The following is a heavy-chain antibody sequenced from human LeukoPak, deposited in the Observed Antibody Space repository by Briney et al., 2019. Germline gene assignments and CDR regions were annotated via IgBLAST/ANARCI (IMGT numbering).Heavy chain of an antibody. D-gene: IGHD3-16*02. J-gene: IGHJ4*02. CDR2: IYYSGST. V-gene: IGHV4-59*12. CDR1: GGSISSYY. Sequence: PSETLSLTCTVSGGSISSYYWSWIRQPPGKGLEWIGYIYYSGSTNYNPSLKSRVTISVDTSKNQFSLRLSSVTAADTAVYYCARGPPYDYVWGSYRYTRSGLDYWGQGTLVTVSS. CDR3: ARGPPYDYVWGSYRYTRSGLDY.